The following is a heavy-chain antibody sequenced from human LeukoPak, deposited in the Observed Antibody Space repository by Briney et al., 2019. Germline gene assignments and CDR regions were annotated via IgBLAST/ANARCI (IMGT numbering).Heavy chain of an antibody. CDR1: GFTFSRYS. D-gene: IGHD3-10*01. J-gene: IGHJ3*02. V-gene: IGHV3-21*01. CDR3: AREGDYYGSGSYFNHDAFDI. CDR2: ISSSSSYI. Sequence: TGGSLTLSCAASGFTFSRYSMNWLRQAPGKRLEWVSSISSSSSYIYYADSVKGRFTISRDNAKNSLYLQMNSLRAEDTAVYYCAREGDYYGSGSYFNHDAFDIWGQGTMVTVSS.